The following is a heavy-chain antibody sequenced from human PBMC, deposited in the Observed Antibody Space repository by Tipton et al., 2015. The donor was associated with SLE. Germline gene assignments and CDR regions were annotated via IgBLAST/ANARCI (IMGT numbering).Heavy chain of an antibody. CDR2: IWYDGSNK. J-gene: IGHJ2*01. D-gene: IGHD3-10*01. CDR1: GFTFSTSA. CDR3: ARDRGPEGSGWYFDL. V-gene: IGHV3-33*01. Sequence: SLRLSCAASGFTFSTSAMHWVRQAPGKGLERVAVIWYDGSNKFYADSVKGRFTISRDNSKNTVSLQMNSLRVEDTAVYYCARDRGPEGSGWYFDLWGRGTLVTVSS.